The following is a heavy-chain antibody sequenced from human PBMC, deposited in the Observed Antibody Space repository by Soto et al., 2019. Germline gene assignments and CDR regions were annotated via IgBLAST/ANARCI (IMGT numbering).Heavy chain of an antibody. CDR3: ATYGGSGVEY. CDR1: GGSISGSSYY. D-gene: IGHD4-17*01. V-gene: IGHV4-39*01. Sequence: QLQLQESGPGLVKPSETLSLTCTVSGGSISGSSYYWGWIRQPPGKGLEWIGSIYYSGRTYYNPSLKSRVTIYVDTSNNMLSLRLSSLTAADTAVYYCATYGGSGVEYWGQGTLVTVSS. J-gene: IGHJ4*02. CDR2: IYYSGRT.